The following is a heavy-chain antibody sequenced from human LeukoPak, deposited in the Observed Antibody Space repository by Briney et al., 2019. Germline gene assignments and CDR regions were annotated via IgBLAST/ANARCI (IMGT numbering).Heavy chain of an antibody. CDR2: IYHSGST. D-gene: IGHD3-16*02. CDR1: GYSISSGYY. J-gene: IGHJ4*02. V-gene: IGHV4-38-2*02. Sequence: SETLSLTCTVSGYSISSGYYWGWIRQPPGKGLEWLGSIYHSGSTYYNPSLKSRVTISVDTSKNQFSLKLSSVTAADTAVYYCARGRRHDYVWGSYRYTAPNLDYWGQGTLVTVSS. CDR3: ARGRRHDYVWGSYRYTAPNLDY.